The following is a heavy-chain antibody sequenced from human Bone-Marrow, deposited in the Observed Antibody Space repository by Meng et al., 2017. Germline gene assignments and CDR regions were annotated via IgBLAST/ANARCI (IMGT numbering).Heavy chain of an antibody. Sequence: VQLVGSGGCLVQPGRSLRLSCAASGFTLRSYAMHWVRQAPGKGLEWVAVISYDGSNKYYADSVKGRFTISRDNSKNTLYLQMNSLRAEDTAVYYCARDRGGIDYWGQGTLVTASS. CDR2: ISYDGSNK. V-gene: IGHV3-30*01. J-gene: IGHJ4*02. CDR1: GFTLRSYA. D-gene: IGHD2-15*01. CDR3: ARDRGGIDY.